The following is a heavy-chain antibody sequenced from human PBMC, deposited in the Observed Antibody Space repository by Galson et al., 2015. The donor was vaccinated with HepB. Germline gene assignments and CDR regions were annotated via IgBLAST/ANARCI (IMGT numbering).Heavy chain of an antibody. J-gene: IGHJ6*02. Sequence: SLRLSCAASGFTFSSYWMSWVRQAPGKGLEWVANIKQDGSEKYYVDSVKGRFTISRDNAKNSLYLQMNSLRAEDTAVYYCARDGDDGDYGYYYYGMDVWGQGTTVTVSS. V-gene: IGHV3-7*01. CDR3: ARDGDDGDYGYYYYGMDV. CDR1: GFTFSSYW. D-gene: IGHD4-17*01. CDR2: IKQDGSEK.